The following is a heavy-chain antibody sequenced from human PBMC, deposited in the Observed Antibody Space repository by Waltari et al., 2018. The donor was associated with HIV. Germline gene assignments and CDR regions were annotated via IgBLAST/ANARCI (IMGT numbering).Heavy chain of an antibody. CDR2: IYYSGST. CDR3: ARHKGYYGYYYYYGMDV. J-gene: IGHJ6*02. CDR1: GGSISSYY. V-gene: IGHV4-59*08. D-gene: IGHD3-3*01. Sequence: QVQLQESGPGLVKPSETLSLTCTVSGGSISSYYWSWIRQPPGKGLEWIGYIYYSGSTNYNPSLKSRVTISVDTSKNQFSLKLSSVTAADTAVYYCARHKGYYGYYYYYGMDVWGQGTTVTVSS.